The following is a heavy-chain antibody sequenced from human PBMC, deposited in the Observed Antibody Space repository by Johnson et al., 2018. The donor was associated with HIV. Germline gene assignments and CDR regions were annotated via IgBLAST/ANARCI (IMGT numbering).Heavy chain of an antibody. D-gene: IGHD1-26*01. Sequence: VQLVESGGGVVQPGGSLRLSCAASGFTFSSYDMHWVRQATGKGLEWVSALGTAGDTYYPGSVKGRFTISREDAKSSLYLQMNSLRAEDTALYYCARVRGGSYYLDGFDIWGQGTMVTVSS. J-gene: IGHJ3*02. V-gene: IGHV3-13*01. CDR3: ARVRGGSYYLDGFDI. CDR1: GFTFSSYD. CDR2: LGTAGDT.